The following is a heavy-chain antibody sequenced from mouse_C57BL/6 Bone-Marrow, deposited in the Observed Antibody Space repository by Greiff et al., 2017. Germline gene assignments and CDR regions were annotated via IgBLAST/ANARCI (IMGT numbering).Heavy chain of an antibody. CDR3: ARDRGYGSSYVGGYWYFDV. CDR2: INYDGSST. D-gene: IGHD1-1*01. V-gene: IGHV5-16*01. Sequence: EVQLVESEGGLVQPGSSMKLSCTASGFTFSDYYMAWVRQVPEKGLEWVANINYDGSSTYYLDSLKSRFIISRDNAKNILYLQMSSLKSEDTATYYCARDRGYGSSYVGGYWYFDVWGTGTTVTVSS. J-gene: IGHJ1*03. CDR1: GFTFSDYY.